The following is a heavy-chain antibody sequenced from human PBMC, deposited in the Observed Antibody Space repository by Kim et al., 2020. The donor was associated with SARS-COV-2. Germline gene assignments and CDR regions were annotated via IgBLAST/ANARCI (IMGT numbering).Heavy chain of an antibody. CDR2: IWSDVSKE. Sequence: GGSLRLSCAASGLPFSASGMHWVRQAPGKGLEWVAMIWSDVSKEYYADSVNGRFTISRDNSKNTVYLQMNSLRAEDTAVYYCARDKGERYSDYWGQGTLVIVS. CDR1: GLPFSASG. D-gene: IGHD3-16*01. V-gene: IGHV3-33*01. CDR3: ARDKGERYSDY. J-gene: IGHJ4*02.